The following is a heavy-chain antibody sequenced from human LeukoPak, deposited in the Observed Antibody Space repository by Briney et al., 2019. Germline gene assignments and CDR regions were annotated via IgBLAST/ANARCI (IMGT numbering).Heavy chain of an antibody. CDR3: AKDHGGDYGGNSGAFDI. CDR1: GFTFSSYA. Sequence: GGSLRLSCAASGFTFSSYAMSWVRQAPGKGLEWVSAISGSGGSTYYADSVKGRFTISRDNSKNTLYLQMNSLRAEDMAVYYCAKDHGGDYGGNSGAFDIWGQGTMVTVSS. J-gene: IGHJ3*02. D-gene: IGHD4-23*01. CDR2: ISGSGGST. V-gene: IGHV3-23*01.